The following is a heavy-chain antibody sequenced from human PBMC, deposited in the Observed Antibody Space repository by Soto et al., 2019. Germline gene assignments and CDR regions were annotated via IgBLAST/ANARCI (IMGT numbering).Heavy chain of an antibody. D-gene: IGHD4-17*01. J-gene: IGHJ3*01. CDR3: ARVGDDTAFDV. CDR2: INSNGYNT. V-gene: IGHV3-64*01. Sequence: GGSLRLSCAASGFTFSTYAMHWVRQAPGKGLEYVSAINSNGYNTYYANSVKGRFTISRDNSKNTLYLQMGSLRAEDMAVYYCARVGDDTAFDVWGQGTMVTVSS. CDR1: GFTFSTYA.